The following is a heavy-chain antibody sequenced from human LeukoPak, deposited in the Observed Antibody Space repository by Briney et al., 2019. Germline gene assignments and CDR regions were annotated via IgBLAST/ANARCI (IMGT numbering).Heavy chain of an antibody. Sequence: PGGSLRLSCAASGFTFSTYSMNWIRQAPGKGLEWVSYISSSSSTIYYADSVKGRFTISRDNSKNTLYLQMNSLRAEDTAVYYCAKHPHYYGSGSYIPYYYYMDVWGKGTTVTVSS. CDR1: GFTFSTYS. V-gene: IGHV3-48*01. CDR2: ISSSSSTI. CDR3: AKHPHYYGSGSYIPYYYYMDV. J-gene: IGHJ6*03. D-gene: IGHD3-10*01.